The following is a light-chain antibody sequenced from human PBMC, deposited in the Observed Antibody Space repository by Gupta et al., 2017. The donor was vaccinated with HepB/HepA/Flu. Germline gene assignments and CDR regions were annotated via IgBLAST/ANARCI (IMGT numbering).Light chain of an antibody. Sequence: VMTQPPDSLAVSLGERATIDCKSSQSVLYSSNNKNYLAWYQQKPGQPPRLLIYWASTRESGVPDRFRGSGSGTDFTLTISSLQAEDVAVYYCQQYYSTPCSFGQGTKLEIK. CDR3: QQYYSTPCS. CDR2: WAS. CDR1: QSVLYSSNNKNY. J-gene: IGKJ2*04. V-gene: IGKV4-1*01.